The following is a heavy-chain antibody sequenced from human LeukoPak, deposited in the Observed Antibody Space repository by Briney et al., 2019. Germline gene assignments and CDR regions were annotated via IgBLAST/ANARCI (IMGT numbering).Heavy chain of an antibody. V-gene: IGHV3-7*01. CDR2: IKHDGSEE. D-gene: IGHD3-10*01. CDR3: ARNTITGYYYGMDV. Sequence: GGSLRLSCAASGFTFSNYWVTWVRLAPGKGLEWVANIKHDGSEESYVDSVKGRFTISRDNAKNSLYLQMNSLRAEDTAVFYCARNTITGYYYGMDVWGQGTTVTVSS. CDR1: GFTFSNYW. J-gene: IGHJ6*02.